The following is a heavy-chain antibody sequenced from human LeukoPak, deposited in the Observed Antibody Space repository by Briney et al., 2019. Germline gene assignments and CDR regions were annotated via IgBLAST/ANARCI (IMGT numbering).Heavy chain of an antibody. V-gene: IGHV4-61*01. CDR2: IYYSGST. CDR3: ARVGYCSGSNCNPRRHNWFDP. D-gene: IGHD2-15*01. Sequence: SQTLSLTCTVSGGSISSGSYCWSWIRQPPGKGLEWIGYIYYSGSTNYNPSLKSRVTISVDTSKNQFSLKLSSVTAADTAVYFCARVGYCSGSNCNPRRHNWFDPWGQGTLVTVSS. CDR1: GGSISSGSYC. J-gene: IGHJ5*02.